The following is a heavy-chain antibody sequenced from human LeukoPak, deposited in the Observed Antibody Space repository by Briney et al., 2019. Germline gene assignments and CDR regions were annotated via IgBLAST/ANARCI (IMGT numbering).Heavy chain of an antibody. Sequence: GASVKVSCKASGGTFSSYAISWVRQAPGQGLEWVGGIIPIFGTANYAQKFQGRVTITADKSTSTAYMELSSLRSEDTAVYYCARALRPYCTNGVCYEGVYYYYMDVWGKGTTVTVSS. D-gene: IGHD2-8*01. V-gene: IGHV1-69*06. CDR2: IIPIFGTA. CDR3: ARALRPYCTNGVCYEGVYYYYMDV. CDR1: GGTFSSYA. J-gene: IGHJ6*03.